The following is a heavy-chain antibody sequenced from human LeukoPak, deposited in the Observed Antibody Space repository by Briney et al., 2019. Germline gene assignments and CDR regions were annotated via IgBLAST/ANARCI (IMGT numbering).Heavy chain of an antibody. Sequence: SETLSLTCAVYGGSFSGYYWSWIRQPPGKGLGWIGEINHSGSTNYNPSLKSRVTISVDTSKNQFSLKLSSVTAADTAVYYCARVSLEMAKCPFDYWGQGTLVTVSS. V-gene: IGHV4-34*01. CDR1: GGSFSGYY. CDR2: INHSGST. CDR3: ARVSLEMAKCPFDY. J-gene: IGHJ4*02.